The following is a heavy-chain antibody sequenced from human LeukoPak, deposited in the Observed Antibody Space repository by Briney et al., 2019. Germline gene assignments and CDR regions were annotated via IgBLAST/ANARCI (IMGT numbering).Heavy chain of an antibody. Sequence: SETLSLTCTVSGGSISGYYWSWIRQPPGRGLEWIGFVYYSGSTSYNPSLKSRVTISVDASESQFSLKLTSVTAADTAVYYCARDHGDYVQYNWFDPWGQGTLVTVSS. CDR2: VYYSGST. CDR1: GGSISGYY. J-gene: IGHJ5*02. V-gene: IGHV4-59*01. CDR3: ARDHGDYVQYNWFDP. D-gene: IGHD4-17*01.